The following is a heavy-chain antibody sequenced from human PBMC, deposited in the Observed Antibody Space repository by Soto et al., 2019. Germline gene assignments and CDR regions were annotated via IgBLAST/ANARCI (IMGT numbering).Heavy chain of an antibody. D-gene: IGHD2-2*01. CDR2: IIPIPGTA. Sequence: QVQLVQSGAEVKKPGSSVKVSCKASGGTFGSYAISWVRQDPGQGLEWMGGIIPIPGTANYAQKFQGRVTIAADESTSTAYMELSSLRSEDTAVYYCARSQGSSTSLEIYYYLYYGMDVWGQGTTVTVSS. CDR1: GGTFGSYA. J-gene: IGHJ6*02. CDR3: ARSQGSSTSLEIYYYLYYGMDV. V-gene: IGHV1-69*01.